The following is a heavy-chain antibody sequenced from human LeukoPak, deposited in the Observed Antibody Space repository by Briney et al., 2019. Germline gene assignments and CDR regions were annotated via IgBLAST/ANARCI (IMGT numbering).Heavy chain of an antibody. J-gene: IGHJ1*01. CDR1: GFTFSSYA. CDR2: ISGSGGST. D-gene: IGHD3-22*01. Sequence: GGSLRLSCAASGFTFSSYAMSWVHQAPGKGLEWVSAISGSGGSTYYADSVKGRFTISRDNSKNTLYLQMNSLRAEDTAVYYCAHSSGYHEYFQHWGQGTLVTVSS. CDR3: AHSSGYHEYFQH. V-gene: IGHV3-23*01.